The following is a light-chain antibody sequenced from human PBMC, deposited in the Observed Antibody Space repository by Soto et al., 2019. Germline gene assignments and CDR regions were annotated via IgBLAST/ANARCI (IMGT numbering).Light chain of an antibody. CDR1: QSVGRW. J-gene: IGKJ2*01. V-gene: IGKV1-5*03. CDR2: SAS. CDR3: QQYNSFST. Sequence: DIQMTQSPSTLSASVGDRVNITCRASQSVGRWLAWYQQKPGKAPKLLVFSASRLDSGAPSRFSGSGSGTDFTLTISSLQPDDFATYYCQQYNSFSTVGQGTKLEIK.